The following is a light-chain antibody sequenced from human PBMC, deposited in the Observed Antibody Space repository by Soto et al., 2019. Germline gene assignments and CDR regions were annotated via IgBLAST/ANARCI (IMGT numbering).Light chain of an antibody. Sequence: QPVLTQPPSASGPPGQRVTISCSGSSSNLGKNPVYWYQHLPGTAPKLVIYRNDQRPSGVPDRFSGSKSATSASLAISGLRSEDAADFYCATWDDNLRGRVFGGGTKLTVL. J-gene: IGLJ2*01. CDR3: ATWDDNLRGRV. CDR1: SSNLGKNP. CDR2: RND. V-gene: IGLV1-47*01.